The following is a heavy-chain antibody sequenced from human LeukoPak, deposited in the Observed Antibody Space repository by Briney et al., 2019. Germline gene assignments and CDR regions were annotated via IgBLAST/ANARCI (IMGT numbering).Heavy chain of an antibody. CDR3: AKTYGGTWYLDY. CDR2: ISGSTSAT. V-gene: IGHV3-23*01. Sequence: GALRLSFAASGFPFSSCGLTWVRPAPGKGLEWVSGISGSTSATYFADSVKGRFTISRDNSKNTLYLQMNSLRAEDTAMYYCAKTYGGTWYLDYWGQGTLVTVSS. CDR1: GFPFSSCG. D-gene: IGHD6-13*01. J-gene: IGHJ4*02.